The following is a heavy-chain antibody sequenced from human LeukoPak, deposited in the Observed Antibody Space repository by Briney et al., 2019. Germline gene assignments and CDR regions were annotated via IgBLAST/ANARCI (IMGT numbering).Heavy chain of an antibody. CDR1: GFTFSDYH. Sequence: GGSLRLSCAASGFTFSDYHMGWIRQAPGKGLEWVSYISSSGSTIYYADSVKGRFTISRDNAKNSLYLQMNSLRAEDTAVYYCARSLAAAGTYYYYGMDVWGQGTTVTVSS. V-gene: IGHV3-11*01. CDR2: ISSSGSTI. D-gene: IGHD6-13*01. J-gene: IGHJ6*02. CDR3: ARSLAAAGTYYYYGMDV.